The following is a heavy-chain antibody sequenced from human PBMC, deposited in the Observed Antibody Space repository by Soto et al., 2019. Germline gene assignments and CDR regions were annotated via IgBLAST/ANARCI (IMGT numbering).Heavy chain of an antibody. CDR1: GGTFSSYA. J-gene: IGHJ6*02. CDR3: VRDKDIVVVPAAMGGYYYYGMDV. V-gene: IGHV1-69*13. D-gene: IGHD2-2*01. CDR2: IIPIFGTA. Sequence: SVKVSCKASGGTFSSYAISWVRQAPGQGLEWMGGIIPIFGTANYAQKFQGRVTITADESTSTAYMELSSLRSEDTAVYYCVRDKDIVVVPAAMGGYYYYGMDVWGQGTTVTVS.